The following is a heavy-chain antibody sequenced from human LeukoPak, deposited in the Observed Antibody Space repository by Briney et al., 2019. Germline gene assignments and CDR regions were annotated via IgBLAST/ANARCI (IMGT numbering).Heavy chain of an antibody. V-gene: IGHV4-39*07. D-gene: IGHD3-10*01. Sequence: NPSQTLSLTCTVSGGSISSSSYYWGWIRQPPGKGLEWIGSIYYSGSTYYNPSLKSRVTISVDTSKNQFSLKLSSVTAADTAVYYCARSRHYGSGSYGFDYWGQGTLVTVSS. CDR1: GGSISSSSYY. CDR2: IYYSGST. CDR3: ARSRHYGSGSYGFDY. J-gene: IGHJ4*02.